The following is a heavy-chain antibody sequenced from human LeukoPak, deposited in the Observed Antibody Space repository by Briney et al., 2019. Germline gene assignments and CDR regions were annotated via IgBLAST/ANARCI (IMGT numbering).Heavy chain of an antibody. CDR1: GFTFSSYG. J-gene: IGHJ6*02. CDR3: AKDRSSGPHYYYGMDV. V-gene: IGHV3-30*18. D-gene: IGHD3-22*01. CDR2: VSYLGDDQ. Sequence: PGGSLRLSCAASGFTFSSYGIHWVRQSLGKGLEWVAVVSYLGDDQFYAESVKGRFTISRDNSKKTVFLQMNSLRGEDTAVYYCAKDRSSGPHYYYGMDVWGRGTTVIVSS.